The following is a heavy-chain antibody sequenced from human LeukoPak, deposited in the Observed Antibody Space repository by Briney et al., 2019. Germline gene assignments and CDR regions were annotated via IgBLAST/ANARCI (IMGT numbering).Heavy chain of an antibody. CDR2: ISRSGSTK. D-gene: IGHD6-19*01. CDR1: GFTFSDYN. CDR3: ARVGYSSGWRAPDFDY. J-gene: IGHJ4*02. V-gene: IGHV3-11*04. Sequence: GGSLRLSCAASGFTFSDYNMRWIRQAPGKGLEWVSSISRSGSTKYYADSVKGRFTISRDNAKNSLFLQMNSLRAEDTAFYYCARVGYSSGWRAPDFDYWGQGTLVTVSS.